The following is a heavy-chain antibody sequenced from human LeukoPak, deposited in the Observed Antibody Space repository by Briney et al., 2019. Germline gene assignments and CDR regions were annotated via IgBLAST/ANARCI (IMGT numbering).Heavy chain of an antibody. Sequence: ASVKVSCKASGYTFTSYYMHWVRQAPGQGLEWMGIINPSGGSTSYAQKFQGRVTMTRDTSTSTAYMELRSLRSDDTAVYYCARDRGYGDYACWIWGRGTLVTVSS. CDR2: INPSGGST. CDR3: ARDRGYGDYACWI. V-gene: IGHV1-46*01. J-gene: IGHJ2*01. CDR1: GYTFTSYY. D-gene: IGHD4-17*01.